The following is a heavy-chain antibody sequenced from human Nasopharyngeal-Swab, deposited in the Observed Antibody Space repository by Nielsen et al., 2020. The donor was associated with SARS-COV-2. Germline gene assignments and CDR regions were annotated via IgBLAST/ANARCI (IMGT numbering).Heavy chain of an antibody. J-gene: IGHJ6*02. V-gene: IGHV3-9*01. D-gene: IGHD2-15*01. CDR1: GFTFDDYA. CDR2: ISCNSGSI. CDR3: AKDGSVVAATGNYGLDF. Sequence: GGSLRLSCAASGFTFDDYAMHWVRQAPGKGLEWVSGISCNSGSIGYADSVKGRFTLSRDNAKNSLYLQMNSLRAEDTALYYCAKDGSVVAATGNYGLDFWGQGTTVTVSS.